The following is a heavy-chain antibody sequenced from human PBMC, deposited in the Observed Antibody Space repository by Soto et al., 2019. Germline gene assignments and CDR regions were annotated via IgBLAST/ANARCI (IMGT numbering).Heavy chain of an antibody. J-gene: IGHJ4*02. CDR1: GFTFSSYA. CDR3: AKNAYDYIWGSYRSADLSVAGDY. V-gene: IGHV3-23*01. D-gene: IGHD3-16*02. CDR2: ISGSGGST. Sequence: GGSLRLSCAASGFTFSSYAMSWVRQAPGKGLEWVSAISGSGGSTYYADSVKGRFTISRDNSKNTLYLQMNSLRAEDKAVYYCAKNAYDYIWGSYRSADLSVAGDYWGQGTLVTVSS.